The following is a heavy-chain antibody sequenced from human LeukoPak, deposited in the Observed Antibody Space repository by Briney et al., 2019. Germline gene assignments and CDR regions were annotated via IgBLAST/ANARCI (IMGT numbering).Heavy chain of an antibody. Sequence: SETLSLTCAVYGGSFSGYYWSWIRQPPGKGLEWIGEINHSGSTYYNPSLKSRVTISVDTSKNQFSLKLSSVTAADTAVYYCARAGGSYEYWGQGTLVTVSS. V-gene: IGHV4-34*01. CDR1: GGSFSGYY. CDR3: ARAGGSYEY. J-gene: IGHJ4*02. CDR2: INHSGST. D-gene: IGHD1-26*01.